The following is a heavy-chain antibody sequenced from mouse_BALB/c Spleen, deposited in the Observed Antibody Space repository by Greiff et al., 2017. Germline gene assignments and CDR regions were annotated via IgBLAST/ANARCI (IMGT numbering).Heavy chain of an antibody. CDR2: INPSNGRT. CDR3: AREDYYGSSQAWFAY. J-gene: IGHJ3*01. V-gene: IGHV1S81*02. D-gene: IGHD1-1*01. CDR1: GYTFTSYW. Sequence: QVQLQQPGAELVKPGASVKLSCKASGYTFTSYWMHWVKQRPGQGLEWIGEINPSNGRTNYNEKFKSKATLTVDKSSSTAYMQLSSLTSEDSAVYYCAREDYYGSSQAWFAYGGQGTLVTVSA.